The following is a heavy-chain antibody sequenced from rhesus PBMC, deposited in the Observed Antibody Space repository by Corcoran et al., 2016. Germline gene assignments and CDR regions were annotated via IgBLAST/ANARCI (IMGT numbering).Heavy chain of an antibody. CDR1: GDTFTDYY. CDR3: ATAHPYSGSFDY. D-gene: IGHD6-25*01. J-gene: IGHJ4*01. V-gene: IGHV1-111*02. CDR2: VNPEDRKA. Sequence: EVQLVQSGAEAKKPGASVKISCKASGDTFTDYYLHWVRQAPGKVLEWMVCVNPEDRKAIHAQQFQNRVTITSDTSTDTAYMELSSLRSEDTAVYYCATAHPYSGSFDYWGQGVLVTVSS.